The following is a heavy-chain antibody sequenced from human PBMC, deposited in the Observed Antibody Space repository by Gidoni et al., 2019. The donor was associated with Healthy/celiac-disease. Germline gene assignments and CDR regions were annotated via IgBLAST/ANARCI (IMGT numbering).Heavy chain of an antibody. CDR2: LGRSSSTI. Sequence: EVQLVESGGGLVQPGGSRRLSCAASGVTLGSCSMNWVRQAPGKGLEWVSYLGRSSSTIYYADSVKGRFTISRDNAKHSLYLQMNSLRDEDTAVYYCARDGSSSWSPAGYYYYGMDVWGQGTTVTVSS. V-gene: IGHV3-48*02. CDR3: ARDGSSSWSPAGYYYYGMDV. J-gene: IGHJ6*02. D-gene: IGHD6-13*01. CDR1: GVTLGSCS.